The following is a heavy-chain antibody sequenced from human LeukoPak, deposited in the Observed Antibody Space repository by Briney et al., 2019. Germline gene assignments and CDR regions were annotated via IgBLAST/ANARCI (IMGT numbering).Heavy chain of an antibody. CDR2: MNPNSGNT. V-gene: IGHV1-8*01. CDR1: GYTFTIYD. CDR3: ARGKYQLRTNYYMDV. D-gene: IGHD2-2*01. J-gene: IGHJ6*03. Sequence: ASVTVSFKASGYTFTIYDINWVRQAPGQGQEWMGWMNPNSGNTGYAQKFQGRVTMTRNTSISTAYMALSSLRSEDTAVYYRARGKYQLRTNYYMDVWGKGTTVTVSS.